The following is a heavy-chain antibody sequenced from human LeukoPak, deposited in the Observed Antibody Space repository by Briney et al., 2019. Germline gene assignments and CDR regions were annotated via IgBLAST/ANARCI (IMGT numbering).Heavy chain of an antibody. CDR2: ITIDGSST. D-gene: IGHD2-2*01. Sequence: PGGSLRLSCVASGVTSRNSWMHWVRQAPGKGLVWVSRITIDGSSTTYADSVKGRFTISRDSAKNTLYLQMNSLRAEDTAVYFCARERKSSTSMDYWGQGTLVTVSS. V-gene: IGHV3-74*03. J-gene: IGHJ4*02. CDR3: ARERKSSTSMDY. CDR1: GVTSRNSW.